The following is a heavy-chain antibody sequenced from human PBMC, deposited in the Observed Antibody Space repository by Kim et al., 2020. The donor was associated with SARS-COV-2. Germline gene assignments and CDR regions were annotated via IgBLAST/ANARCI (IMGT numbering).Heavy chain of an antibody. CDR1: GYTFTSYA. Sequence: ASVKVSCKASGYTFTSYAMHWVRQAPGQRLEWMGWINAGNGNTKYSQKFQGRITISRDTSANTAYMELSSLRSEDTAVYYCAREGRDYDFWRGPLDIWGQ. CDR2: INAGNGNT. CDR3: AREGRDYDFWRGPLDI. V-gene: IGHV1-3*01. D-gene: IGHD3-3*01. J-gene: IGHJ3*02.